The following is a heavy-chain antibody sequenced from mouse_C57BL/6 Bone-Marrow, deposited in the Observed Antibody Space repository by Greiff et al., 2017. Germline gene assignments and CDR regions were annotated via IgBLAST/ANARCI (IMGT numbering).Heavy chain of an antibody. Sequence: QVQLQQSGAELVRPGTSVKVSCKASGYAFTNYLIEWVKQRPGQGLEWIGVINPGSGGTNYNEKFKGKATLTADKSSSTAYMQLSSLTSEDSAVYFCARKAEDYDVGYFDVWGTGTTVTVSS. CDR1: GYAFTNYL. D-gene: IGHD2-4*01. CDR3: ARKAEDYDVGYFDV. CDR2: INPGSGGT. V-gene: IGHV1-54*01. J-gene: IGHJ1*03.